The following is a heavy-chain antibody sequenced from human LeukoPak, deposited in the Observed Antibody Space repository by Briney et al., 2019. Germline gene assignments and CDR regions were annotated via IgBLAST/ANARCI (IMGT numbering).Heavy chain of an antibody. V-gene: IGHV4-34*01. CDR1: GGSFSGYY. CDR3: ASSGDYVSDPSY. CDR2: INHSGST. J-gene: IGHJ4*02. D-gene: IGHD4-17*01. Sequence: SETLSLTCAVYGGSFSGYYWSWTRQPPGKGLEWIGEINHSGSTNYNPSLKSRVTISVDTSKNQFSLKLSSVTAADTAVYYCASSGDYVSDPSYWGQGTLVTVSS.